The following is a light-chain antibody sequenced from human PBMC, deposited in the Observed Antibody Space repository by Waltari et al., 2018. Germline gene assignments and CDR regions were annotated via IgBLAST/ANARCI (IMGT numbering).Light chain of an antibody. V-gene: IGLV2-14*01. J-gene: IGLJ3*02. CDR3: SSYTTSSTLEL. Sequence: QSALAQPASVSGSPGQSITLSCTGISSDIGGYKYVSCYQQHPGKAPKLLIFDVNNRPSGVSNRFSASKSGNTASLTISDLQAEDEADYYCSSYTTSSTLELFGGGTRLTVL. CDR2: DVN. CDR1: SSDIGGYKY.